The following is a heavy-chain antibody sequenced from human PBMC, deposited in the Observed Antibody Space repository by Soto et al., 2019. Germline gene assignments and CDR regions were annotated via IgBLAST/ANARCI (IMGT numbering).Heavy chain of an antibody. D-gene: IGHD6-6*01. Sequence: SQSVTCTFSGACISRGAYCKSWIRQHPGKGLEWIGYTYYSGSTYYNPSLKSRVTISVDTSKNQFSLKLSSVNAADTAVYYCAREKRGYSSSYTNWFDSWSQGTLVTASS. J-gene: IGHJ5*01. CDR1: GACISRGAYC. CDR3: AREKRGYSSSYTNWFDS. V-gene: IGHV4-31*03. CDR2: TYYSGST.